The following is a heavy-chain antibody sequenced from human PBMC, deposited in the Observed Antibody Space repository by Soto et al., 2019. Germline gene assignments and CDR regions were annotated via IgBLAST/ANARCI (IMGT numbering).Heavy chain of an antibody. D-gene: IGHD3-3*01. V-gene: IGHV1-3*01. Sequence: GASVKVSCKASGYTFSSHAMHWVRQAPGQRLEWMGWINAGNGNTKYSQNLQGRVAITRDTSASTAYMELRSLRSEDMAVYYCARDGARITVFGVVYYFDYWGQGTLVTVSS. J-gene: IGHJ4*02. CDR2: INAGNGNT. CDR3: ARDGARITVFGVVYYFDY. CDR1: GYTFSSHA.